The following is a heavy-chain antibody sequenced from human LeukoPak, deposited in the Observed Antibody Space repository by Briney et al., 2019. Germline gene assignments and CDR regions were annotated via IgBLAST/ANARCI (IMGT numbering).Heavy chain of an antibody. CDR2: IYYSGST. V-gene: IGHV4-39*07. Sequence: EASETLSLTCTVSGGSISSSSYYWGWIRQPPGKGLEWIGSIYYSGSTYYNPSLKSRVTISVDTSKNQFSLKLSSVTAADTAVYYCAREHGSGYYFDYWGQGTLVTVSS. J-gene: IGHJ4*02. D-gene: IGHD3-10*01. CDR1: GGSISSSSYY. CDR3: AREHGSGYYFDY.